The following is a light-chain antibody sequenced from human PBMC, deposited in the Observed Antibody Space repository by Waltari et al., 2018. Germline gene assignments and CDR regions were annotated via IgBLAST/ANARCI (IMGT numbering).Light chain of an antibody. CDR3: SSYGGINNSPYV. J-gene: IGLJ1*01. V-gene: IGLV2-8*01. CDR2: EVS. CDR1: SSDVGSHNF. Sequence: QSALTQPPSASGSPGQSVTISCTGTSSDVGSHNFVSWYQQFPGKAPKLIIWEVSRRPSGDPDRFSGSKSGNTASLTVSGLQAEDEADYYCSSYGGINNSPYVFGTGTKVTVL.